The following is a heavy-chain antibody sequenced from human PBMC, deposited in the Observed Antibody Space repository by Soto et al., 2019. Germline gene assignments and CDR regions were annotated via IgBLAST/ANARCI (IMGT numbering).Heavy chain of an antibody. CDR3: VKDGDLGIQLLDY. CDR1: GFTFSSYA. V-gene: IGHV3-64D*08. D-gene: IGHD5-18*01. J-gene: IGHJ4*02. Sequence: GGSLRLSCSASGFTFSSYAMHWVRQAPGKGLEYVSAISSNGGSTYYADSVKGRFTISRDNSKNTLYLQMSSLRAEDTAVYYCVKDGDLGIQLLDYWGQGTLVTVSS. CDR2: ISSNGGST.